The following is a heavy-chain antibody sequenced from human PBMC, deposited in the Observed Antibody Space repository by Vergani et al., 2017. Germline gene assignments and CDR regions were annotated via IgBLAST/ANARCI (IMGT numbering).Heavy chain of an antibody. J-gene: IGHJ6*02. Sequence: EVQLVESGGGLVQPGGSLRLSCAASGFTFSSYSMNWVRQAPGKGLEWVSYISSSSSTIYYADSVKGRFTISRDNAKNSLYLQMNSLRDEDTAVYYCARDLVFTPVMVRGLRSDGMDVWGQGTTVTVSS. CDR3: ARDLVFTPVMVRGLRSDGMDV. V-gene: IGHV3-48*02. D-gene: IGHD3-10*01. CDR1: GFTFSSYS. CDR2: ISSSSSTI.